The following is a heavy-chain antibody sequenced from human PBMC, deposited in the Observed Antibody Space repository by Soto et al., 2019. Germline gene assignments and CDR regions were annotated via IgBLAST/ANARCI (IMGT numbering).Heavy chain of an antibody. J-gene: IGHJ6*02. Sequence: QLQLQESGPGLVKPSETLSLTCAVSGGSTRSSTYYWGWIRQSPGKGLEYIGTIYYSGSTHYNPSLKSRVTISVDTSKNQVSLNLSSVTAADTAVYYCARQRARTAAPMDVWGQGTTVTVSS. D-gene: IGHD6-13*01. CDR3: ARQRARTAAPMDV. V-gene: IGHV4-39*01. CDR2: IYYSGST. CDR1: GGSTRSSTYY.